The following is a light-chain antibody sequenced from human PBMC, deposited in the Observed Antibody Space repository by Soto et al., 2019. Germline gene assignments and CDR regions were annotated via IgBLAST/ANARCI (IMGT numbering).Light chain of an antibody. CDR2: RVS. CDR3: MQGTHWPLT. V-gene: IGKV2-30*01. J-gene: IGKJ4*01. CDR1: QSLAYRDGNTY. Sequence: DVVMTQSPLSLPVTLGQPASISCRSSQSLAYRDGNTYLSWFQQRPGQSPRRLIYRVSNRDSGVPDRFGGSGSGTDFTLKISRVEAEDVGVYYCMQGTHWPLTFGGGTRVEIK.